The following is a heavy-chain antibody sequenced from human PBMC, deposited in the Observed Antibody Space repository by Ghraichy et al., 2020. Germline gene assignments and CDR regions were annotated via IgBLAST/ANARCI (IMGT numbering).Heavy chain of an antibody. CDR2: ISGSGGST. Sequence: GESLNISCAASGFTFSSYAMSWVRQAPGKGLEWVSAISGSGGSTYYADSVKGRFTISRDNSKNTLYLQMNSLRAEDTAVYYCAKTQPFGLELHFDYWGQGTLVTVSS. V-gene: IGHV3-23*01. D-gene: IGHD1-7*01. CDR1: GFTFSSYA. J-gene: IGHJ4*02. CDR3: AKTQPFGLELHFDY.